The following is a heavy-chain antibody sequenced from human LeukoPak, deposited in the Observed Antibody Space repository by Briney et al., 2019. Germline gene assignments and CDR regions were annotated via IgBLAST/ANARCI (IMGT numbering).Heavy chain of an antibody. CDR1: GFTVSSGS. V-gene: IGHV3-21*01. CDR3: ARLVVASVDY. CDR2: ISSSSSYI. Sequence: GGSLRLSCVASGFTVSSGSMSWVRQAPGKGLEWVSSISSSSSYIYYADSVKGRFTISRDNAKNSLYLQMNSLRAEDTAVYYCARLVVASVDYWGQGTLVTVSS. D-gene: IGHD2-15*01. J-gene: IGHJ4*02.